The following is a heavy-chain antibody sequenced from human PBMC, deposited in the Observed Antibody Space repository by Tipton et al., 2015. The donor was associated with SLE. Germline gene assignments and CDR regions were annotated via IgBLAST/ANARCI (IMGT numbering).Heavy chain of an antibody. J-gene: IGHJ4*02. CDR3: RYTSAPWIDDY. Sequence: TLSLTCTVSGGSISSSDYYWGWIRQPPGKGLEWIGSAYYSGSTHINPSLKSRVTVSVDTSQKQISLNLRSVTAADTAVYYCRYTSAPWIDDYWGQGTLVTVSS. CDR1: GGSISSSDYY. D-gene: IGHD6-25*01. CDR2: AYYSGST. V-gene: IGHV4-39*01.